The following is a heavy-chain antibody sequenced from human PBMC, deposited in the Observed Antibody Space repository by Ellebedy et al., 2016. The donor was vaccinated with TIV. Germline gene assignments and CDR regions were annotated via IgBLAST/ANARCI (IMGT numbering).Heavy chain of an antibody. J-gene: IGHJ4*02. Sequence: PGGSLRLSCAASGFTLRNYWMHWVRQAPGKGLEWVSHINTDDTITAYADSVKGRFTISRDIAKSTLYLQMNSLRVEDTAVYFCAVNRIAVRLYDYWGQGTLVTVSS. D-gene: IGHD6-6*01. V-gene: IGHV3-74*01. CDR2: INTDDTIT. CDR3: AVNRIAVRLYDY. CDR1: GFTLRNYW.